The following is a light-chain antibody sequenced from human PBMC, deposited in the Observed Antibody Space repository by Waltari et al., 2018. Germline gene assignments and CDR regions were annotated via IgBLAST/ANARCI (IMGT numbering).Light chain of an antibody. Sequence: EKVMTQSPATLSVSPGERATPPCRASQSVSHHLAWYQQRPGQAPRLLIYGASSRAAGVPARFSGSGSGTEFTLSIDSLQSEDFALYFCQQYNSWPFTFGPGTQVDIK. CDR3: QQYNSWPFT. CDR1: QSVSHH. J-gene: IGKJ3*01. CDR2: GAS. V-gene: IGKV3-15*01.